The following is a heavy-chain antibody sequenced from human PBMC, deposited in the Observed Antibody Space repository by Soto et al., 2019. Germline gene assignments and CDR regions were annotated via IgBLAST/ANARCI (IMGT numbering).Heavy chain of an antibody. Sequence: SETLSLTCTISGCSISDYSWNWIRQPPGRGLEWIGYIYYRGSTNYNPSLWSRVTISADTSKNQFSLKLSSVTAADTDVYYCARGSNSNFEGPIVWGQGTLVTSPQ. J-gene: IGHJ4*02. V-gene: IGHV4-59*01. CDR3: ARGSNSNFEGPIV. D-gene: IGHD2-2*01. CDR2: IYYRGST. CDR1: GCSISDYS.